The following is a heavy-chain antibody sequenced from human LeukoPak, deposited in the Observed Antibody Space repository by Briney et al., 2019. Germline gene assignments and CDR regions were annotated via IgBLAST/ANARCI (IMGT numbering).Heavy chain of an antibody. CDR3: ARISGGGTNAFDI. CDR1: GFTFSRYA. V-gene: IGHV3-30*04. CDR2: ISYDGSNK. Sequence: GGSLRLSCAASGFTFSRYAMHWVRQAPGKGLEWVAVISYDGSNKYYADSVKGRFTISRDNSKNTLYLQMNSLRAEDTAVYYCARISGGGTNAFDIWGQGTMVTISS. D-gene: IGHD7-27*01. J-gene: IGHJ3*02.